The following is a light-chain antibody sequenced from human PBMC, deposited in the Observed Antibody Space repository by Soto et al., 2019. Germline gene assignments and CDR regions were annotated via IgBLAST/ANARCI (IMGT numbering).Light chain of an antibody. Sequence: DIVLTQSPGTLSLSPGESATLSCRASQCFXNNYAAWYVQNPGEAPRLPXACASNRATGSPDRLSGSGSATDFTLPITRLDSEDFAVYSCHQYGSAPWTFGQGTKVDIK. V-gene: IGKV3-20*01. CDR3: HQYGSAPWT. CDR1: QCFXNNY. CDR2: CAS. J-gene: IGKJ1*01.